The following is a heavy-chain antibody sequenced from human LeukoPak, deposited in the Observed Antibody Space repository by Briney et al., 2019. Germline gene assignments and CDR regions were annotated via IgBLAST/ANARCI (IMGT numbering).Heavy chain of an antibody. D-gene: IGHD1-14*01. CDR2: IKSKGAGGTT. CDR1: GFTFNDVW. V-gene: IGHV3-15*01. Sequence: GGSLRLSCAASGFTFNDVWMSWVRQAPGKGLEWVGRIKSKGAGGTTDYAAPVKGRFSISREDSKNTLYLQMNTLKTEDTAVYYCTTYNRFDAFDMWGQGTMVTVSS. J-gene: IGHJ3*02. CDR3: TTYNRFDAFDM.